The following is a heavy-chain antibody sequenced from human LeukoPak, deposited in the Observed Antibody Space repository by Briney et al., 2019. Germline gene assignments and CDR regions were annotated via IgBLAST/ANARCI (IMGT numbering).Heavy chain of an antibody. CDR1: GFTFSRYA. J-gene: IGHJ6*02. CDR2: ITDSGGST. V-gene: IGHV3-23*01. Sequence: GGSLRLSCAASGFTFSRYAMSWVRQAPGKGLEWVSAITDSGGSTYYADSVEGRFTISRDNFKDTLHLQMNSLRVEDAAVYYCAKYCTSTSCPGYYYGMDVWGQGTTVTVSS. CDR3: AKYCTSTSCPGYYYGMDV. D-gene: IGHD2-2*01.